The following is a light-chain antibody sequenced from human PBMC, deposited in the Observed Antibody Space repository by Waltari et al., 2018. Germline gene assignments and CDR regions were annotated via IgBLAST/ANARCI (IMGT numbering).Light chain of an antibody. CDR3: ALYMGSGIWV. J-gene: IGLJ3*02. CDR1: SGSLSTTSS. CDR2: KAN. V-gene: IGLV8-61*01. Sequence: QTVVTQEQSLSVSPGGTVTLTCALSSGSLSTTSSATWYQQPPGQGPTRVVYKANAGASWGPDRVSGAILGNTAALTISGAQADDESDYYGALYMGSGIWVFGGGTRLTVL.